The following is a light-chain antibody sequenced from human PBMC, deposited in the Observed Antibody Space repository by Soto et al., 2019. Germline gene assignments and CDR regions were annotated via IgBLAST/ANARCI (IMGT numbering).Light chain of an antibody. J-gene: IGLJ1*01. V-gene: IGLV1-47*02. CDR3: SSWDGSLSGYV. CDR2: NNN. CDR1: SSNIGSNY. Sequence: QPVLTQPPSASGTPGQGVTISCSGSSSNIGSNYVYWYQQLPGTAPKLLIYNNNQRPSGVPDRFSASKSGTSASLAIRGLRSDDEADYYCSSWDGSLSGYVFGAGTKVT.